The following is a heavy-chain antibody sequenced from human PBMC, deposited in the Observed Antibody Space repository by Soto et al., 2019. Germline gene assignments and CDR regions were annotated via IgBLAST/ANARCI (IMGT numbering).Heavy chain of an antibody. D-gene: IGHD3-22*01. CDR2: IYWNDDK. CDR1: GFSLNTNGVA. CDR3: ARGKYYYHSSDGKNWLDP. J-gene: IGHJ5*02. V-gene: IGHV2-5*01. Sequence: SGPTLVNPTQTLTLTCTFSGFSLNTNGVAVGWIHQPPRKALEWLGFIYWNDDKRYSPSVDSRLTLTKDTSKNEVVLTMTNMDPAETARYHCARGKYYYHSSDGKNWLDPWGQGTLVTVSS.